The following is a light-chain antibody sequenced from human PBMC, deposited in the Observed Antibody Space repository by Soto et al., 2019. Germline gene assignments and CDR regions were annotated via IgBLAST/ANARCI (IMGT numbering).Light chain of an antibody. J-gene: IGLJ2*01. V-gene: IGLV1-51*01. CDR2: DND. CDR3: GTWDSSLSAV. Sequence: SVLTQPPSVSAAPGQKVTISCSGSNSNLGNNYVSWYQQLPGTAPKLLIYDNDVRPSGIPDRFSGSKSGTSATLDITGLQTGDEADYYCGTWDSSLSAVFGGGTKVTVL. CDR1: NSNLGNNY.